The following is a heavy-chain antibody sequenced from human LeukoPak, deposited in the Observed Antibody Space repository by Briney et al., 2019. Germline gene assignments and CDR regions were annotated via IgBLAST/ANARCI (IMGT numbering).Heavy chain of an antibody. CDR3: ARQSSIYYYGMDV. CDR1: GGSISSYY. Sequence: SGTLSLTCTVSGGSISSYYWSWIRQPPGKGLEWIGYIYYSGSTNYNPSLKSRVTISVDTSKNQFSLKLSSVTAADTAVYYCARQSSIYYYGMDVWGQGTTVTVSS. J-gene: IGHJ6*02. V-gene: IGHV4-59*08. CDR2: IYYSGST.